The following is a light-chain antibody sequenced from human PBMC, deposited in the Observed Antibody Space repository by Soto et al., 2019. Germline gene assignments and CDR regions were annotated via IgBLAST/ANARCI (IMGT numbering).Light chain of an antibody. Sequence: NFMLTQPHSVSESPGKTVTISCTRSSGSIASNYVQWYQQRPGSSPTTVIYEDNQRPSGVPDRFSGSIDSSSNSASLTISGLKTEDEADYYCQSYDSRGWVFGGGTKVTVL. CDR1: SGSIASNY. CDR3: QSYDSRGWV. V-gene: IGLV6-57*01. CDR2: EDN. J-gene: IGLJ2*01.